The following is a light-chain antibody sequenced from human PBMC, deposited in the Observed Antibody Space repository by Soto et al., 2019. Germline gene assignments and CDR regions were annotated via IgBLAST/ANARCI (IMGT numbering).Light chain of an antibody. CDR1: SSNIGAGYD. Sequence: QSVLTQPPSVSGAPGQRVTISCTGSSSNIGAGYDVHWYQQLPGTAPKLLIYGNSNRPSGVPDRFSGSKSGTSASLAITGXXAEDEADYYCQSYDSSYVFGTGTKVTVL. J-gene: IGLJ1*01. CDR3: QSYDSSYV. V-gene: IGLV1-40*01. CDR2: GNS.